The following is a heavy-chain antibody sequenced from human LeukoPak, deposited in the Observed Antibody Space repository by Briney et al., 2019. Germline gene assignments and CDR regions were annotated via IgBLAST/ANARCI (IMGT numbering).Heavy chain of an antibody. CDR2: IYYSGST. V-gene: IGHV4-31*03. D-gene: IGHD3-10*01. J-gene: IGHJ4*02. Sequence: SETLSLTCTVSGGSISSGGYYWSWIRQHPGKGLEWIGYIYYSGSTYYNPSLKSRVTISVDTSKNQFSLKLSSVTAADTAVYYCARESTFGEFSYWGQGTLVTVSS. CDR1: GGSISSGGYY. CDR3: ARESTFGEFSY.